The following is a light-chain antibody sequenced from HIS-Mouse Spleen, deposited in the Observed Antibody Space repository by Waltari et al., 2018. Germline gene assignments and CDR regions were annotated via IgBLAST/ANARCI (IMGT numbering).Light chain of an antibody. CDR3: CSYAGSYTWV. J-gene: IGLJ3*02. Sequence: QSALTQPRSVSGSPGQSVTISCTGTSSDVGGYNYVSWYQQYPGKAPKLMIYDVSKRTYGVPDRFSGSKSGNTASLTISGLQAEDEADYYCCSYAGSYTWVFGGGTKLTVL. V-gene: IGLV2-11*01. CDR1: SSDVGGYNY. CDR2: DVS.